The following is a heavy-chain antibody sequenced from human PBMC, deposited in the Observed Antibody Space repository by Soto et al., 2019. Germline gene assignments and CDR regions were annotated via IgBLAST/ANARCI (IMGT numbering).Heavy chain of an antibody. CDR3: ARAPGYCSSTSCYRGYNWFDP. D-gene: IGHD2-2*02. CDR1: CGSISSGGYY. CDR2: IYYSGST. Sequence: LSLTCTVSCGSISSGGYYWSWIRQHPGKGLEWIGYIYYSGSTYYNPSLKSRVTISVDTSKNQFSLKLSSVTAADTAVYYCARAPGYCSSTSCYRGYNWFDPWGQGTLVTVSS. V-gene: IGHV4-31*03. J-gene: IGHJ5*02.